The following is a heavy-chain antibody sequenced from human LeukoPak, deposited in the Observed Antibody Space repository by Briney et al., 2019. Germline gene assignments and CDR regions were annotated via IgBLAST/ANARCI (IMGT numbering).Heavy chain of an antibody. Sequence: GASVKVSCKASGYTFTGCYIQCVRQAPGQGLEWMGWINPNTGGINYAQKFQGRVTMTRDTSISTAYMELSSLRSDDTAVYYCARPFYYDGSAYSGFVYWGQGTLVTVSS. D-gene: IGHD3-22*01. CDR1: GYTFTGCY. J-gene: IGHJ4*02. CDR3: ARPFYYDGSAYSGFVY. CDR2: INPNTGGI. V-gene: IGHV1-2*02.